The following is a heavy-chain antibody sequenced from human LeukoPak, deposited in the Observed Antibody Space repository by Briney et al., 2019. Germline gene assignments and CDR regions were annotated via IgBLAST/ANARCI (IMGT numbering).Heavy chain of an antibody. J-gene: IGHJ5*02. D-gene: IGHD4-11*01. Sequence: KSGGSLRLSCAASGFTFSDYYMSWIRQAPGKGLEWVSYISSSGSTIYYADSVKGRFTISRDNAKNSLYLQMNSLRAEDTAVYYCARESAKYSNYRCFDPWGQGTLVTVPS. CDR3: ARESAKYSNYRCFDP. CDR2: ISSSGSTI. CDR1: GFTFSDYY. V-gene: IGHV3-11*01.